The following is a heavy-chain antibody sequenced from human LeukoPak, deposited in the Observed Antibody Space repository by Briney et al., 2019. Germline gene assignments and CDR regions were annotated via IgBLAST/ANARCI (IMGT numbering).Heavy chain of an antibody. CDR2: INPNSGGT. J-gene: IGHJ6*03. CDR1: GYTFTGCY. V-gene: IGHV1-2*02. Sequence: ASVKVSCKASGYTFTGCYMHWVRHAPGQGLEWMGWINPNSGGTNYAQKFQGRVTMTRDTSISTAYMELSRLRSDDTAVYYCARMISVVVPAASYRGYYYYMDVWGKGTTVTVSS. CDR3: ARMISVVVPAASYRGYYYYMDV. D-gene: IGHD2-2*01.